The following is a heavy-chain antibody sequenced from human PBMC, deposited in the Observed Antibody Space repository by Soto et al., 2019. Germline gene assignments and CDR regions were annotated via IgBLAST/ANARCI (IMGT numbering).Heavy chain of an antibody. CDR2: IYYGGST. J-gene: IGHJ4*02. Sequence: PSETLSLTCTVSGDSISTDYWSWIRQSPGKGLEWMGFIYYGGSTNYNPSLKSRVTISVDTPKNQFSLKLSSVTAADTAVYYCAKNWNWGSLVHWGQGTLVTVS. D-gene: IGHD7-27*01. V-gene: IGHV4-59*08. CDR3: AKNWNWGSLVH. CDR1: GDSISTDY.